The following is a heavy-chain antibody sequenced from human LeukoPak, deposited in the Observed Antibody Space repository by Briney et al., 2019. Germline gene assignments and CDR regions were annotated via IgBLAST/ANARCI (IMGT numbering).Heavy chain of an antibody. Sequence: ASVTVSCKASGYTFTSYGISWVRQAPGQGLEWMGWISAYNGNTNYAQKLQGRVTMTTDTSTSTAYMELRSLRSDDTAVYYCARDCSSTSCYNYYYGMDVWGQGTTVTVSS. J-gene: IGHJ6*02. CDR2: ISAYNGNT. D-gene: IGHD2-2*02. CDR3: ARDCSSTSCYNYYYGMDV. CDR1: GYTFTSYG. V-gene: IGHV1-18*01.